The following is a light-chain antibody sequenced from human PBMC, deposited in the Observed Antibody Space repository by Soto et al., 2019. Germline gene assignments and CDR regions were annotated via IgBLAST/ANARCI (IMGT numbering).Light chain of an antibody. V-gene: IGLV2-8*01. CDR2: EVT. Sequence: QSALTQPPSASGSLGQSVTISCTGTSSDVGGYNYVSWHQQHPGKAPKVMIYEVTKRPPGVPDRFSGSKSGNTASLTVSGLQAEDEDDYYCNSFAGGGNPVLLGGGTKLTVL. J-gene: IGLJ2*01. CDR3: NSFAGGGNPVL. CDR1: SSDVGGYNY.